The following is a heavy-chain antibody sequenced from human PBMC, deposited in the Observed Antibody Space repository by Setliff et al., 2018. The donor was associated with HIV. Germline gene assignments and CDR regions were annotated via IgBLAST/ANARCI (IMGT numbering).Heavy chain of an antibody. J-gene: IGHJ4*02. Sequence: GGSLRLSCAASGFTFSSYWMHWVRQAPGKGLVWVSRINSDGSSRTYADSVKGRFTISRDNAKNTLYLQMNSLRAEDTAVYYCANDNYDSSGYRRYFDYWGQGTLVTSPQ. CDR3: ANDNYDSSGYRRYFDY. CDR1: GFTFSSYW. V-gene: IGHV3-74*01. CDR2: INSDGSSR. D-gene: IGHD3-22*01.